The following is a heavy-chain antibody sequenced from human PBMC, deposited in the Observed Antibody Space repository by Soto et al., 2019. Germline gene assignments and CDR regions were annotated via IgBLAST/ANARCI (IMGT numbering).Heavy chain of an antibody. Sequence: SETLSVTCTVYVGSISSYYWSWIRQPPGKGLERIGYIYEPGSTNYNPSLKSRVTISVDTSKNQFSLKLSSVTAADTAVYYCARGLRDYCGSASTGPFDYWGQGTLVTVSS. CDR1: VGSISSYY. CDR2: IYEPGST. V-gene: IGHV4-59*01. J-gene: IGHJ4*02. CDR3: ARGLRDYCGSASTGPFDY. D-gene: IGHD3-10*01.